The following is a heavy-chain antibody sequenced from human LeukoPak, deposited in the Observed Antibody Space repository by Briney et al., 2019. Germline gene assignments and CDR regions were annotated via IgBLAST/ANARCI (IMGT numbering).Heavy chain of an antibody. V-gene: IGHV4-39*07. CDR3: ARDGLGGSYRDAFDI. J-gene: IGHJ3*02. Sequence: SETLSLTCTVSGGSISSSSYYWGWIRQPPGKGLEWIGSIYYSGSTYYNPSLKSRVTISVDTSKNQFSLKLSSVTAADTAVYYCARDGLGGSYRDAFDIWGQGTMVTVSS. D-gene: IGHD1-26*01. CDR2: IYYSGST. CDR1: GGSISSSSYY.